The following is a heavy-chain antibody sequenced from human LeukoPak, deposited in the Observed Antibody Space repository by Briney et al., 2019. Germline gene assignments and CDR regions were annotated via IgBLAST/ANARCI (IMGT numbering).Heavy chain of an antibody. V-gene: IGHV4-30-2*01. Sequence: KSSETLSLTCAVSGGSISSGGYSWSWMRQPPGKDLEWIGYIYHSGSTYYNPSLKSRVTISVDRSKNQFSLKLSSVTAADTAVYYCARGSGDYEPIVKKNWFDPWGQGTLVTVSS. CDR2: IYHSGST. J-gene: IGHJ5*02. CDR3: ARGSGDYEPIVKKNWFDP. CDR1: GGSISSGGYS. D-gene: IGHD4-17*01.